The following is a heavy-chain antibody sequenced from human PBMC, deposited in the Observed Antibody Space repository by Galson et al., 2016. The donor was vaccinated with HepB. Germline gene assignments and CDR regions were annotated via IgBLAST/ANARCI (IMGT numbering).Heavy chain of an antibody. D-gene: IGHD3-22*01. Sequence: SLRLSCAASGFTFSNYVMTWVRQAPGKALEWVSTISGGGETPSYADSVKGRFTISRDNYKSVLYLQMNSLRAEDTAVYYCAKKSSGYYFPFDYWGQRTLVTVSS. V-gene: IGHV3-23*01. J-gene: IGHJ4*02. CDR3: AKKSSGYYFPFDY. CDR2: ISGGGETP. CDR1: GFTFSNYV.